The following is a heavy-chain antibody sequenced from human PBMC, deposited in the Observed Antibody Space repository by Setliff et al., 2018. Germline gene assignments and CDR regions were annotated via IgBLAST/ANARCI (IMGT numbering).Heavy chain of an antibody. J-gene: IGHJ6*04. D-gene: IGHD7-27*01. CDR3: ACLDWGEKFFNVDA. V-gene: IGHV3-74*01. CDR2: INSDGSST. Sequence: PGESLKISCAASGFSFSNYWMHWVRQAPGKGLVWVSRINSDGSSTNYADSVKGQFTVSRDNAKKTLYLQMNSLRGEDTGVYFCACLDWGEKFFNVDAWGKGTTVTVSS. CDR1: GFSFSNYW.